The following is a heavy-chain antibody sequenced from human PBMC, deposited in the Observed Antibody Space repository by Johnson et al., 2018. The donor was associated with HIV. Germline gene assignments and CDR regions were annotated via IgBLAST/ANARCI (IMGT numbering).Heavy chain of an antibody. CDR1: GFTFSSYW. CDR3: VRYSITIFGVVSSDAFDI. V-gene: IGHV3-7*01. D-gene: IGHD3-3*01. J-gene: IGHJ3*02. CDR2: IKQDGSEK. Sequence: EQLVESGGGLVQPGGSLRLSCAASGFTFSSYWMSWVRQAPGKGLEWVANIKQDGSEKCYVDSVKGRFTISRDNAKNSLYLKMNSLRAEDTAVYYCVRYSITIFGVVSSDAFDIWGQGTMVTVSS.